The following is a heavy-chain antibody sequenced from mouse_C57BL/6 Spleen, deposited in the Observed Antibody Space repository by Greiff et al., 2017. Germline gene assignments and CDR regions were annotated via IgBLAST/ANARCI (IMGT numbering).Heavy chain of an antibody. CDR1: GYAFSSYW. CDR3: ARSTYYDYDGDYAMDY. D-gene: IGHD2-4*01. J-gene: IGHJ4*01. CDR2: IYPGDGDT. V-gene: IGHV1-80*01. Sequence: QVQLQQSGAELVKPGASVKISCKASGYAFSSYWMNWVKQRPGKGLEWIGQIYPGDGDTNYNGKFKGKATLTADKSSSTAYMQLSSLTSEDSAVYFGARSTYYDYDGDYAMDYWGQGTSVTVSS.